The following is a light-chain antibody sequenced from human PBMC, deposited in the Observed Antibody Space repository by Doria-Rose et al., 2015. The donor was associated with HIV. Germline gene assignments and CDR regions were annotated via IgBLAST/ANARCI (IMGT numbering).Light chain of an antibody. CDR2: ATS. CDR3: QQSFSTPRT. CDR1: QNIHLF. J-gene: IGKJ1*01. V-gene: IGKV1-39*01. Sequence: TQSPSSLSASVGDRVTITCRASQNIHLFLNWYQQRPGRVPKVLIYATSTLQSAVPSRFSGSGSGTDFTLTISSVQPEDFATYYCQQSFSTPRTFGPGTKVEMK.